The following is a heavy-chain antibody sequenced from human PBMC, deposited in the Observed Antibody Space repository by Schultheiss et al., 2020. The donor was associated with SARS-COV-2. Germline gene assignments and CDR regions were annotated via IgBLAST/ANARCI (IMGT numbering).Heavy chain of an antibody. CDR3: AKGLGYFFDY. CDR1: GFTVSSNY. D-gene: IGHD1-26*01. J-gene: IGHJ4*02. V-gene: IGHV3-23*01. CDR2: ILGSGDNT. Sequence: GGSLRLSCAASGFTVSSNYMSWVRQAPGKGLEWVSGILGSGDNTYYAGSVKGRFTISRDNSKNILYLQMNSLRAEDTALYYCAKGLGYFFDYWGQGTLVTVSS.